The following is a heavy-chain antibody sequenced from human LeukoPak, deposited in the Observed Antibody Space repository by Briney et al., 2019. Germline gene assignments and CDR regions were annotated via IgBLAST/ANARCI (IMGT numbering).Heavy chain of an antibody. J-gene: IGHJ5*02. Sequence: GGSLRLSCAAERVTFSSYLMNWVRQAPGKGLEWVANINQDGSKKNYVDSVKGRFTISRDNAKNSLYPQMNSLRAEDTAVYYCEGAWSWGQGTLVTVSS. V-gene: IGHV3-7*01. D-gene: IGHD6-19*01. CDR2: INQDGSKK. CDR1: RVTFSSYL. CDR3: EGAWS.